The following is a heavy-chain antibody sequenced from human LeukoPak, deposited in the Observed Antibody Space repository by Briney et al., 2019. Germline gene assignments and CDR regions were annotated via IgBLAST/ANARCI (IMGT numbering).Heavy chain of an antibody. D-gene: IGHD3-3*01. CDR1: GGSISSSSYY. V-gene: IGHV4-39*01. CDR2: IYYSGST. CDR3: ARHSCVGFWSGYCNFDY. Sequence: PSETLSLTCTVSGGSISSSSYYWGWIRQPPGKGLEWIGSIYYSGSTYYNPSLKSRVTISVDTSKNQFSLKLSSVTAADTAVYYCARHSCVGFWSGYCNFDYWGQGTLVTVSS. J-gene: IGHJ4*02.